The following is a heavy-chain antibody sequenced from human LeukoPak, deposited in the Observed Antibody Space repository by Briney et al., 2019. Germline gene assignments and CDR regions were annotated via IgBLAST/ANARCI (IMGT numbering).Heavy chain of an antibody. CDR2: MNEDGSGT. J-gene: IGHJ4*02. D-gene: IGHD7-27*01. CDR1: GFSIGSSW. Sequence: GGSLRLSCAVSGFSIGSSWMSWVRQTPGRGLERVADMNEDGSGTYYVDSVKGRFTVSRDNAQNSVYLQMNSLRVEDTGVYYCARDPAWGAIDYWGQGTLVTVSS. V-gene: IGHV3-7*01. CDR3: ARDPAWGAIDY.